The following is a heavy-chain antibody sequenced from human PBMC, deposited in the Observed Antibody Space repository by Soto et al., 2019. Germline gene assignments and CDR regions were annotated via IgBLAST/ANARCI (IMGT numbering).Heavy chain of an antibody. CDR2: IYSSGST. V-gene: IGHV4-31*03. D-gene: IGHD1-26*01. J-gene: IGHJ3*02. CDR1: GGSISSGGYY. CDR3: ARSKKGDGAFDI. Sequence: QVQLQESGPGLVKPSQTLSLTCTVSGGSISSGGYYWSWIRKHPGKGLEWIGYIYSSGSTYYNPYLKRRVTLSVDTSKNQFSLKLSSVTAADTAVYYCARSKKGDGAFDIWGQGTMVTVSS.